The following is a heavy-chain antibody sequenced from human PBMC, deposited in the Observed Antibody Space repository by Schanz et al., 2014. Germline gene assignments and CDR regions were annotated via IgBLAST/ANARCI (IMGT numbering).Heavy chain of an antibody. D-gene: IGHD3-16*01. Sequence: EVQLLESGGTVVQPGGSLRVSCAASGFVFRTFAMYWVRQAPGKGLEWVSGISGSGSSIYYADSVKGRFTISRDNANNSLFLRMNSLRAEDTAVYYCASDYNYFETEAPWGQGTLVTVSS. J-gene: IGHJ5*02. CDR3: ASDYNYFETEAP. CDR1: GFVFRTFA. V-gene: IGHV3-21*06. CDR2: ISGSGSSI.